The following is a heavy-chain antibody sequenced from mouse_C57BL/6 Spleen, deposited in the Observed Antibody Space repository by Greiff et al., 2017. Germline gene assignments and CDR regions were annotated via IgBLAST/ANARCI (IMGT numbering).Heavy chain of an antibody. CDR3: AIKKGAQSTSMDD. J-gene: IGHJ4*01. CDR1: GYAFSSSW. Sequence: QVQLTESGPELVKPGASVKITCKASGYAFSSSWLNWVKQRPGKGLEWLGRVSPGDGDTNYHGKFKGKATLTAVNAAFTAYMQLSSLTSEDSAVYFCAIKKGAQSTSMDDWGTGTSGTVSS. V-gene: IGHV1-82*01. CDR2: VSPGDGDT. D-gene: IGHD3-2*02.